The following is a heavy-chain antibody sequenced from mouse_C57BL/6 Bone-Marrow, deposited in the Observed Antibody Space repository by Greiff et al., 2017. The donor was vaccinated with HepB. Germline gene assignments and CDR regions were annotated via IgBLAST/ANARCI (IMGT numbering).Heavy chain of an antibody. V-gene: IGHV5-2*01. J-gene: IGHJ4*01. Sequence: EVQGVESGGGLVQPGESLKLSRESNEYEFPSHDMSWVRKTPEKRLELVAAINSDGGSTYYPDTMERRFIISRDNTKKTLYLQLSSLRSEDTALYYGARGRGVYYAMDYWGQGTSVTVSS. CDR2: INSDGGST. CDR3: ARGRGVYYAMDY. CDR1: EYEFPSHD.